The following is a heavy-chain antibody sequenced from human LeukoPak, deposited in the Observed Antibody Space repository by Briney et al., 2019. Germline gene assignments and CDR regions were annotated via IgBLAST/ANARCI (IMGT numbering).Heavy chain of an antibody. J-gene: IGHJ5*02. CDR1: GGSISSGGYY. CDR2: IYTSGST. D-gene: IGHD3-10*01. V-gene: IGHV4-61*02. Sequence: PSETLSLTCTVSGGSISSGGYYWSWIRQPAGKGLEWIGRIYTSGSTNYNPSLKSRVTISVDTSKNQFSLKLSSVTAADTAVYYCARASGFGRLYLRGPNWFDPWGQGTLVTVSS. CDR3: ARASGFGRLYLRGPNWFDP.